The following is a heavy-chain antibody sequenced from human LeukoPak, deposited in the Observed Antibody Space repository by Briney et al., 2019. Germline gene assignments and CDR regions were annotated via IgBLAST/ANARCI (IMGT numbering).Heavy chain of an antibody. CDR1: GFTFSSYS. J-gene: IGHJ3*02. CDR2: ISSSSSYI. D-gene: IGHD3-3*01. Sequence: PGGSLRLSCAASGFTFSSYSMNWVRQAPGKGLEWVSSISSSSSYIYYADSVKGRFTISRDNAKNSLYLQMNSLRAEDTAVYYCARTGDFWSGYFAFDIWGQGTMVTVSS. V-gene: IGHV3-21*01. CDR3: ARTGDFWSGYFAFDI.